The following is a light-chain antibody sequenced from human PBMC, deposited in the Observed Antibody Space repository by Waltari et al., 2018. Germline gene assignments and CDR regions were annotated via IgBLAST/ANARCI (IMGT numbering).Light chain of an antibody. V-gene: IGKV3-20*01. CDR2: GAS. CDR1: QSFTSTY. J-gene: IGKJ1*01. Sequence: EIVLTQSPGTLSLSPGERATLSCRASQSFTSTYLAWYPQKPGQAPRFLIYGASSRATGIPDRFSGSGSGTDFTLTISRLEPEDFAVYYCQQYGNSPWTFGQGTKVEIE. CDR3: QQYGNSPWT.